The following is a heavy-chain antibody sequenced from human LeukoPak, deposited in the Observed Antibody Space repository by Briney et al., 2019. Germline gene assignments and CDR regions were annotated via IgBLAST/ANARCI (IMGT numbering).Heavy chain of an antibody. D-gene: IGHD2-15*01. CDR1: GGTFISYA. CDR3: AMGLGYCSGGSCYYNWFDT. V-gene: IGHV1-69*01. CDR2: IIPIFGTA. Sequence: SVKVSCKASGGTFISYAISWVRQAPGQGGEWMGGIIPIFGTANYAQKFQGRVTITADESTSTAYMELSSLRSEDTAVYYCAMGLGYCSGGSCYYNWFDTGGQGTLATVS. J-gene: IGHJ5*02.